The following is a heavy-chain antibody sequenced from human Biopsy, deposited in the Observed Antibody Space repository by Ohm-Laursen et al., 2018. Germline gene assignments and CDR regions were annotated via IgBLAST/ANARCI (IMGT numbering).Heavy chain of an antibody. J-gene: IGHJ6*02. V-gene: IGHV3-33*06. CDR2: LWYDGTNK. CDR1: GFSFSSYG. Sequence: SLRLSCAASGFSFSSYGMHWVRQAPGKGLEWVAVLWYDGTNKYYADSVKGRFTISRDNSKNTLYLQLNSLRAEDTALYYCAKINPSSIYYYYGMDVWGQGTTVTVSS. CDR3: AKINPSSIYYYYGMDV.